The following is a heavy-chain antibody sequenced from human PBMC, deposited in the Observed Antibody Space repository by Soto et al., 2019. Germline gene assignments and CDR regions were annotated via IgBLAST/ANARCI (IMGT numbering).Heavy chain of an antibody. D-gene: IGHD2-8*01. V-gene: IGHV1-46*01. Sequence: QVQLVQSGAEVKKPGASVKISCKASGYTFTSYYMHWVRQAPGQGLEWMGIINPSGGSTNYAQKLQGRVAITRDTSTSTVYMELNSLRSEDTAVYYCARPPSPGCINAVCYPLDYWGQGTLVTVSS. CDR1: GYTFTSYY. CDR2: INPSGGST. CDR3: ARPPSPGCINAVCYPLDY. J-gene: IGHJ4*02.